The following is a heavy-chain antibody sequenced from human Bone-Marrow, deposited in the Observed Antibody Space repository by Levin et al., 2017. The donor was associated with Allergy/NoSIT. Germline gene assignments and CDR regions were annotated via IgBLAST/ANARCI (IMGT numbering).Heavy chain of an antibody. J-gene: IGHJ3*01. CDR3: AKAKWELSSLDGFDL. Sequence: SLKISCTTSGFTFDDYAFHWVRQAPGKGPEWLSGITWNSRRIDYAESVEGRFTISRDNAKNSLYLQMDSLRSEDTALYFCAKAKWELSSLDGFDLWGQGTMVTVSS. V-gene: IGHV3-9*01. CDR2: ITWNSRRI. D-gene: IGHD4-23*01. CDR1: GFTFDDYA.